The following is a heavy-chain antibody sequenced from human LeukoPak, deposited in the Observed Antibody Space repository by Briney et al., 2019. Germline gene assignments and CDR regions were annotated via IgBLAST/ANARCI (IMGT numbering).Heavy chain of an antibody. J-gene: IGHJ3*02. Sequence: PGASLRLSCAASGFTFSSYVMSWVRQAPGKGLEWVSVITASADSTHYADSVKGRFTISRDNSKNPLYLQMNSLRAEDTAIYYCAKLVSAFDIWGQGTMVTVPS. D-gene: IGHD5/OR15-5a*01. CDR2: ITASADST. V-gene: IGHV3-23*01. CDR3: AKLVSAFDI. CDR1: GFTFSSYV.